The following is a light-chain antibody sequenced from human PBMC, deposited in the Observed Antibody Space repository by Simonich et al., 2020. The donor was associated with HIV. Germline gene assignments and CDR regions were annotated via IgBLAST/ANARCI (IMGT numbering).Light chain of an antibody. J-gene: IGKJ3*01. Sequence: AIQLTQSPSSLSASVGDRVTITCRASQGISSALAWYQQKPGKAPKLLIYDASSLESGVPSRFSGSGSGTNFTLTISCLQSEDFATYYCQQYYNFPSFGPGTKVDVK. CDR1: QGISSA. V-gene: IGKV1D-13*01. CDR2: DAS. CDR3: QQYYNFPS.